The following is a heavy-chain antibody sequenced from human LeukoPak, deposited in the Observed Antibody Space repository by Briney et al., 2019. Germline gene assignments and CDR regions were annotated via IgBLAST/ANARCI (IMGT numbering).Heavy chain of an antibody. Sequence: SETLSLTCTVSGGSISSYYWSWIRQPPGKGLEWIGYIYYSGSTNYNPSLKSRVTISVDTSKNQFSLKLSSVTAADTAVYYCARHVVTSSWYSSNYYYYMDVWGKGTTVTISS. D-gene: IGHD6-13*01. CDR2: IYYSGST. CDR3: ARHVVTSSWYSSNYYYYMDV. V-gene: IGHV4-59*01. CDR1: GGSISSYY. J-gene: IGHJ6*03.